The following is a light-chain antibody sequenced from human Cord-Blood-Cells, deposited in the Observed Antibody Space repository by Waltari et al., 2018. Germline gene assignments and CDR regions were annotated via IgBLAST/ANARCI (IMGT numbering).Light chain of an antibody. J-gene: IGKJ3*01. CDR1: QSVSSY. CDR2: DAS. V-gene: IGKV3-11*01. CDR3: QQRSSWPLFT. Sequence: EIVLTQSPATLSFSPGERATLSCRASQSVSSYLAWYQQKPGQAPRLLIYDASNRATVIPDRFSGRGSGTDFTLTICTLEPEDFAVYYCQQRSSWPLFTFGPGTRVDI.